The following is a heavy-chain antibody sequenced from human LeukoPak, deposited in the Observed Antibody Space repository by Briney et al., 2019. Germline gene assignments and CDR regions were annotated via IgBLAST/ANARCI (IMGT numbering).Heavy chain of an antibody. CDR2: ISAYNGNT. J-gene: IGHJ4*02. CDR3: ARDYFRSQQKSIRLDY. CDR1: GYTFTSYG. V-gene: IGHV1-18*01. D-gene: IGHD2-2*02. Sequence: ASVKVSCKASGYTFTSYGISWVRQAPGQGLEWMGWISAYNGNTDYAQKLQGRVTMTTDTSTSTAYMELRSLRSDDTAVYYCARDYFRSQQKSIRLDYWGQGTLVTVSS.